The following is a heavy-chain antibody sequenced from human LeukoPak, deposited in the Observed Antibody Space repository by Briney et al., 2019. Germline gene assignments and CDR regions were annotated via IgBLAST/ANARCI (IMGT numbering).Heavy chain of an antibody. CDR3: AKSWNYYDSSGDDALDI. V-gene: IGHV3-23*01. D-gene: IGHD3-22*01. Sequence: GGTLSLSWAASGLPFSSYGMSWVRKAPGKGLGWAQGISGSGISTYYADSVKGRFTISRDNSKNTLYLQMNSLRVEDTAVYYCAKSWNYYDSSGDDALDIWGQGTMVTVSS. CDR2: ISGSGIST. J-gene: IGHJ3*02. CDR1: GLPFSSYG.